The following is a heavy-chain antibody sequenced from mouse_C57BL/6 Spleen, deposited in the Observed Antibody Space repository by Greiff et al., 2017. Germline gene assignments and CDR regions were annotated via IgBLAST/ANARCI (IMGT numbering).Heavy chain of an antibody. CDR3: VRQGDAMDY. V-gene: IGHV10-1*01. CDR1: GFSFNTYA. CDR2: IRSKSNNYAT. Sequence: EVQLVESGGGLVQLKGSLKLSCAASGFSFNTYAMNWVRQAPGKGLEWVARIRSKSNNYATYYADSVKDRFTISRDDSESMLYLQMNNLKTEDTAMYYCVRQGDAMDYWGQGTSVTVSS. J-gene: IGHJ4*01.